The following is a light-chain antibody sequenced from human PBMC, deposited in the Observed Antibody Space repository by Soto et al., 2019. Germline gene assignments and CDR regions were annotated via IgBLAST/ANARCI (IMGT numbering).Light chain of an antibody. J-gene: IGKJ1*01. CDR2: DAS. V-gene: IGKV3-11*01. Sequence: EIVLTQSPATLSLSPGERATLSCRASQSVSSYFAWYQQKPGQAPRLLIYDASNRATGIPARFSGSGSGTDFTLTISSLETEDCAVYYCQQRGNWPLTFGQGTKVEIK. CDR3: QQRGNWPLT. CDR1: QSVSSY.